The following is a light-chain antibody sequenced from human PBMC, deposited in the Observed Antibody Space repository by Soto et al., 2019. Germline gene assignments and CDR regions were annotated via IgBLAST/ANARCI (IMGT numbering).Light chain of an antibody. V-gene: IGLV2-11*01. Sequence: QSALTQPRSVSGSPGQSVTISCTGSISNVGGYNYVSWYQQHPDEAPQLIIYNVNKRPSGVPDRFSGSKSGNTASLTISGLQAEDEADYYCCSDGGTVVFGGGTKLTVL. J-gene: IGLJ2*01. CDR2: NVN. CDR3: CSDGGTVV. CDR1: ISNVGGYNY.